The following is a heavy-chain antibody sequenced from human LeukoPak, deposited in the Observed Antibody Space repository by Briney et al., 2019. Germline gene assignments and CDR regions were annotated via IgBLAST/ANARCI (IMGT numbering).Heavy chain of an antibody. V-gene: IGHV3-7*03. J-gene: IGHJ4*02. CDR1: GFTFSSYW. Sequence: GGSLRLSCAASGFTFSSYWMSWVRQAPGKGLEWVANIKQDGSEKYYVDSVRGRFTISRDNAKNSLYLQMNSLRAEDTALYYCAKAPAGDYVWALFDYWGQGTLVTVSS. D-gene: IGHD3-16*01. CDR3: AKAPAGDYVWALFDY. CDR2: IKQDGSEK.